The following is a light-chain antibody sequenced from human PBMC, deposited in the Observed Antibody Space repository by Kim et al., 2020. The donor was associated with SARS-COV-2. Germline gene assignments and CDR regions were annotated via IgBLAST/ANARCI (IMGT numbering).Light chain of an antibody. J-gene: IGLJ2*01. CDR3: SSYTDSSTWI. V-gene: IGLV2-14*01. CDR2: DFS. CDR1: SSDIGGYNY. Sequence: GQSITISCTGTSSDIGGYNYVSWYQFYPGKAPKLMIYDFSERPSGVSDRFSGSKSGNTASLTISGLQAEDEADYYCSSYTDSSTWIFGGGTQLTVL.